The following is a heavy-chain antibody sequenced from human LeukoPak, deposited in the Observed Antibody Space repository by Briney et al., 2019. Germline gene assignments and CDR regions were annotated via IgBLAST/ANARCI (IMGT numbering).Heavy chain of an antibody. J-gene: IGHJ4*02. Sequence: GASVKVSCKSSGYTFTSYGINWVRQAPGQGLEWMGWISSYNGDTKYAQKVQGRVTVTTDTSTSTAYMELRSLSLDDTAVYYCARGDYGGGFDYWGQGTLVTVSS. V-gene: IGHV1-18*01. CDR3: ARGDYGGGFDY. CDR2: ISSYNGDT. D-gene: IGHD4-23*01. CDR1: GYTFTSYG.